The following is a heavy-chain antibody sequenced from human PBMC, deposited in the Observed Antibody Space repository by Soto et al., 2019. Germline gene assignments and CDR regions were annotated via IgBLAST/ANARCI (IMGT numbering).Heavy chain of an antibody. Sequence: QVQLVQSGAEVKKPGASVKVSCKASGYTFTSYDINWVRQATGQGLEWMGWMNPNSGNTGYAQKFRGRVTMTRNTSISTAYMELSSLRSEDTAVYFCARERTGTTSMDVWGQGTTVTVSS. D-gene: IGHD1-1*01. V-gene: IGHV1-8*01. J-gene: IGHJ6*02. CDR2: MNPNSGNT. CDR3: ARERTGTTSMDV. CDR1: GYTFTSYD.